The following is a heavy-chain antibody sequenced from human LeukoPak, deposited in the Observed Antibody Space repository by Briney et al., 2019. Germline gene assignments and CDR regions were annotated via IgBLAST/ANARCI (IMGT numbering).Heavy chain of an antibody. J-gene: IGHJ4*02. Sequence: SQTLSLTCTVSGGSISSGGYYWSWLRQPPGKGLEWIGYIYHSGSIYYNPSLKSRVTISVDRSKNQFSLKLSSVTAADTAVYYCARSKLAYCGGDCYRWGQGTLVTVSS. CDR2: IYHSGSI. V-gene: IGHV4-30-2*01. D-gene: IGHD2-21*01. CDR3: ARSKLAYCGGDCYR. CDR1: GGSISSGGYY.